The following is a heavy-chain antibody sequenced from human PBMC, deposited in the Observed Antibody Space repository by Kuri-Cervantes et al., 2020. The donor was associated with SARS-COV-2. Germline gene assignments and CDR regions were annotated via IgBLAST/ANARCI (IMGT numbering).Heavy chain of an antibody. J-gene: IGHJ3*02. CDR1: GYTFTGYY. CDR2: INPNSGGT. D-gene: IGHD2-2*01. V-gene: IGHV1-2*04. Sequence: ASVKVSCKASGYTFTGYYMHWVRQAPGQGLEWMGWINPNSGGTNYAQKFQGWVTMTRDTSISTAYMELSRLRSDDTAVYYCAREVGYCDSGRCYGLDAFDIWGQGTMVTV. CDR3: AREVGYCDSGRCYGLDAFDI.